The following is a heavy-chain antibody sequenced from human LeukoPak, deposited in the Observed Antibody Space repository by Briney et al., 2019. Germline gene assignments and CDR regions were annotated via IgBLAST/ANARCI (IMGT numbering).Heavy chain of an antibody. V-gene: IGHV3-73*01. D-gene: IGHD7-27*01. J-gene: IGHJ4*02. CDR3: TPTGEVRELGSC. Sequence: GGSLKLSCAASGFSFSGFVMHWVHQASGKGLEWVGRIKTKGDSYATAYAASVKGRFTISRDDSKNTAYLQMNSLKTEDTAVYYCTPTGEVRELGSCGGQGTLVTVSS. CDR2: IKTKGDSYAT. CDR1: GFSFSGFV.